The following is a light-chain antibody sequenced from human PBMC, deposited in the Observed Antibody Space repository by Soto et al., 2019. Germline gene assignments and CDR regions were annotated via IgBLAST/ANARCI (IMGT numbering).Light chain of an antibody. CDR2: SAS. J-gene: IGKJ1*01. CDR3: QQYGSSTPT. Sequence: EIVITQSPATLSLSPGQRATLSCRASQSVGSKLAWYPQRPGQAPRILIYSASSRETGIPERFSGSGSGTEFTLTISRLEPEDFEVDYCQQYGSSTPTFGQGTKVDIK. V-gene: IGKV3-20*01. CDR1: QSVGSK.